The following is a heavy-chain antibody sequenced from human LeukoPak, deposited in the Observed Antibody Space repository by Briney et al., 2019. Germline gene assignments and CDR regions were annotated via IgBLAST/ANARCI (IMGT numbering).Heavy chain of an antibody. D-gene: IGHD7-27*01. CDR2: VYYSGRT. CDR1: GGSISNNGHY. J-gene: IGHJ4*02. CDR3: AKDGEGTGYFDY. Sequence: SETLSLTCTVSGGSISNNGHYWGWVRQPPGKGLEWIGIVYYSGRTSHNPSLKSRVTMSIDTSKNQFSLKLSSVTAADTAVYYCAKDGEGTGYFDYWGQGTLVTVSS. V-gene: IGHV4-39*02.